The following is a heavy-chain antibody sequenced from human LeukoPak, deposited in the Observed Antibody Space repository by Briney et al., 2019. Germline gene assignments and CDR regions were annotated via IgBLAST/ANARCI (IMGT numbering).Heavy chain of an antibody. D-gene: IGHD6-13*01. CDR1: GFPFSNYG. CDR2: ISDDGSKK. Sequence: GGSLRLSCAASGFPFSNYGMHWVRQAPGQGLEWVSSISDDGSKKYYADSVKGRFTISRDNSKNTLSLQLNSLRGDGTGMYFCAKDSSSSNYYYGLDVWGQGTTVTVSS. J-gene: IGHJ6*02. V-gene: IGHV3-30*02. CDR3: AKDSSSSNYYYGLDV.